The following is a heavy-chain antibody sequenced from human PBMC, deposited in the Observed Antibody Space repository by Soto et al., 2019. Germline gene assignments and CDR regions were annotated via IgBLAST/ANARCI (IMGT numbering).Heavy chain of an antibody. CDR1: GYTFTSYG. CDR2: ISAYNGNT. D-gene: IGHD3-10*01. CDR3: ASRYYYGSGLVYYYYSMDV. Sequence: ASLKVSCKASGYTFTSYGISWVRQAPGQGLEWMGWISAYNGNTNYAQKLQGRVTMTTDTSTSTAYMELRSLRSDDTAVYYCASRYYYGSGLVYYYYSMDVWGQGTTVTVSS. J-gene: IGHJ6*02. V-gene: IGHV1-18*01.